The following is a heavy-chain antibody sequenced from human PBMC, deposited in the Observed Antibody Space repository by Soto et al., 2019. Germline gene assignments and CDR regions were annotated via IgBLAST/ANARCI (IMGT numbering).Heavy chain of an antibody. CDR2: ISAYNGNT. CDR3: ARTGFYGSGSRPYYFDS. Sequence: QVQLVQSGAEVKKPGASVKVSCKASGYTFTNYAIAWVRQAPGQGLEWMGWISAYNGNTNYAQKLQGRVTMTTDTSSSTVYMDLRSLRSDDTAVYYCARTGFYGSGSRPYYFDSWGQGTLVTVSS. CDR1: GYTFTNYA. V-gene: IGHV1-18*01. D-gene: IGHD3-10*01. J-gene: IGHJ4*02.